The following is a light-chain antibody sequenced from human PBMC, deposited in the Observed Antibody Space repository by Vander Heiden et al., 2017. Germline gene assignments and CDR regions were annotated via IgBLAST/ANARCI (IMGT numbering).Light chain of an antibody. CDR3: QQSYSTPGT. J-gene: IGKJ2*02. V-gene: IGKV1-39*01. CDR2: AAS. Sequence: DIQMTQPPSSLSASVGDRVTITCRTSQSISSYLNWYQQKPGKAPKLLIYAASSLQSGVPSSFSGSGSGTDFTLTISSLQPEDFATYYCQQSYSTPGTFGQGTKLEIK. CDR1: QSISSY.